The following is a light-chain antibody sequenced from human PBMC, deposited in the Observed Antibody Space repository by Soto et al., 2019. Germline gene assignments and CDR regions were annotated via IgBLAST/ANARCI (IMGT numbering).Light chain of an antibody. CDR2: EVS. CDR3: SSYTSSATVV. Sequence: QSALTQPASVSGSPGPSITISCNGTSSDVGYYKYVSLYQQHPGKAPKLMIYEVSNRPSGVSNRFSGSKSGNTASLTLSVLQAEDEGDYYCSSYTSSATVVFGGGTQLTVL. CDR1: SSDVGYYKY. V-gene: IGLV2-14*01. J-gene: IGLJ2*01.